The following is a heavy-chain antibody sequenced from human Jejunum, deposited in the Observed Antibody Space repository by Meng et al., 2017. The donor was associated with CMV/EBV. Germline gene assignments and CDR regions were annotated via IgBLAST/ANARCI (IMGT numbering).Heavy chain of an antibody. CDR2: ISCYNGDT. D-gene: IGHD6-19*01. CDR1: GYSFTHHG. Sequence: HPVQSGAEVRMSGAPVMVSCMASGYSFTHHGISRLRQAPGQELEGLGWISCYNGDTIYAQKVQGRFTMTIDKSASTAYMDLRSLRSDDTAIYYCARDPSNTSGRYAYFDSWGQGTLVTVSS. CDR3: ARDPSNTSGRYAYFDS. V-gene: IGHV1-18*01. J-gene: IGHJ4*02.